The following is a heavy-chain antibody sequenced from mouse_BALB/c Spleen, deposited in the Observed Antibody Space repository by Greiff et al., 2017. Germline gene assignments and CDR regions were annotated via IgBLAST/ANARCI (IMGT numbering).Heavy chain of an antibody. J-gene: IGHJ4*01. V-gene: IGHV2-6-7*01. CDR1: GFSLTGYG. Sequence: VQVVESGPGLVEPSQSLSITCTVSGFSLTGYGVNWVRQPPEKGLEWMGMIWGDGSTDYNAALKSSLSISKDNSKSQVFLQMNSLQTDDTAMYYCASYGIHEYYAMDYWGQGTSVTVSS. CDR3: ASYGIHEYYAMDY. CDR2: IWGDGST. D-gene: IGHD2-1*01.